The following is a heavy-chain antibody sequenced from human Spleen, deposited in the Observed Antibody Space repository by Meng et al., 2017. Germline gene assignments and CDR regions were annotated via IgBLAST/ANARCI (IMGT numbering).Heavy chain of an antibody. J-gene: IGHJ4*02. D-gene: IGHD2-2*01. V-gene: IGHV3-30*10. CDR3: VREYPYFDY. Sequence: GESLKISCAASGFIFSTYAMHWVRPAPGKGLEWVAVISYDGSNLDYTDSVKGRFAISRDNSKNTLYLQMNDLRADDTAVYYCVREYPYFDYWGQGTLVTVSS. CDR2: ISYDGSNL. CDR1: GFIFSTYA.